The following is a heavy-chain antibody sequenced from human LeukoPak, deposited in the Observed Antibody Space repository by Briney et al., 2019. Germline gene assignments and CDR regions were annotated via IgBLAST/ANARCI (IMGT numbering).Heavy chain of an antibody. Sequence: KPSETLSLTCAVYGGSFSGYYWSWIRQPPGKGLEWIGEINHSGSTNYNPSLKSRVTISVDTSKNQFSLKLSSVTAADTAVYYCARGPNISVRGVPYYWGQGTLVTVSS. CDR2: INHSGST. J-gene: IGHJ4*02. V-gene: IGHV4-34*01. D-gene: IGHD3-10*01. CDR3: ARGPNISVRGVPYY. CDR1: GGSFSGYY.